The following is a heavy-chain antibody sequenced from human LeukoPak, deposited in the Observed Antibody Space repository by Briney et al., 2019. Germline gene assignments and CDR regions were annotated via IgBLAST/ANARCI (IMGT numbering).Heavy chain of an antibody. CDR1: GGTFSSYA. CDR3: ARSDYGDYNFDY. Sequence: SVKVSCKASGGTFSSYAISWVRQAPGQGLEWMGGIIPIFGTANYAQKFQGRVTITTDESTSIAYMELSSLRSEDTAVYYCARSDYGDYNFDYWGQGTLVTVSS. CDR2: IIPIFGTA. V-gene: IGHV1-69*05. J-gene: IGHJ4*02. D-gene: IGHD4-17*01.